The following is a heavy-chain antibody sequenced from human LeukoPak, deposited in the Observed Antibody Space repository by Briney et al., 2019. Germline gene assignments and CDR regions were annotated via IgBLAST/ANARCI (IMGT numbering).Heavy chain of an antibody. CDR3: AKLQGSGWQPY. CDR2: ISWNSGSI. Sequence: PGGSLRLSCAASGFTFDDYAMHWVRQAPGKGLEWVSGISWNSGSIGYADSVKGRFTISRDNAKNSLYLQMNSLRAEDTALYYCAKLQGSGWQPYWGQGTLVTVSS. CDR1: GFTFDDYA. D-gene: IGHD6-19*01. V-gene: IGHV3-9*01. J-gene: IGHJ4*02.